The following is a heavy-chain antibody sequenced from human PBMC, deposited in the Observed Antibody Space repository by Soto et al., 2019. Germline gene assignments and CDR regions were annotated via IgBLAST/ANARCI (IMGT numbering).Heavy chain of an antibody. CDR1: GFTFDDYA. CDR2: ISWNSGSI. CDR3: AKDFRTYCSGGSCYSEGDFQH. V-gene: IGHV3-9*01. J-gene: IGHJ1*01. Sequence: SLRLSCAASGFTFDDYAMHWVRQAPGKGLEWVSGISWNSGSIGYADSVKGRFTISRDNAKNSLYLQMNSLRAEDTALYYCAKDFRTYCSGGSCYSEGDFQHWGQGTLVTVSS. D-gene: IGHD2-15*01.